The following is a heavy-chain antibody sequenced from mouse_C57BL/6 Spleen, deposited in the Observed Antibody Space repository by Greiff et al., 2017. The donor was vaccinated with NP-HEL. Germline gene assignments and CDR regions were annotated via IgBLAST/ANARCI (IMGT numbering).Heavy chain of an antibody. CDR1: GYTFTSYW. V-gene: IGHV1-69*01. CDR3: ARGDWDEAY. D-gene: IGHD4-1*01. Sequence: QVQLQQPGAELVMPGASVKLSCKASGYTFTSYWMHWVKQRPGQGLEWIGEIDPSDSYTNYNQKFKGKSTLTVDKSSSTAYMQLSSLTSEDSAVYYCARGDWDEAYWGQGTLVTVSA. CDR2: IDPSDSYT. J-gene: IGHJ3*01.